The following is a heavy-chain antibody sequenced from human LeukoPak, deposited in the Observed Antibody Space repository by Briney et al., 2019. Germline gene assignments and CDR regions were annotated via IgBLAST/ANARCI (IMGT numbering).Heavy chain of an antibody. J-gene: IGHJ4*02. CDR1: GGTFSSYA. D-gene: IGHD3-22*01. CDR2: INPNSGGT. CDR3: ARPSTQTYYYDSSGYYLDRSFDY. Sequence: ASVKVSCKASGGTFSSYAISWVRQAPGQGLEWMGWINPNSGGTNYAQKFQGRVTMTRDTSISTAYMELSRLRSDDTAVYYCARPSTQTYYYDSSGYYLDRSFDYWGQGTLVTVSS. V-gene: IGHV1-2*02.